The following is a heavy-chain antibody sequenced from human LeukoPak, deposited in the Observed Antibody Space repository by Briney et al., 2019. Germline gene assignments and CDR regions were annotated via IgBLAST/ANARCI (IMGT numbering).Heavy chain of an antibody. CDR2: IYYSGST. CDR1: GGSISSYY. V-gene: IGHV4-59*08. J-gene: IGHJ4*02. D-gene: IGHD1-26*01. Sequence: SETLSLTCTVSGGSISSYYWSWIRQPPGKGLEWIGYIYYSGSTNYNPSLKSRVTISVDTSKNQFSLKLSSVTAADTAVYYCARVDQKNPHGGSYYFDYWGQGTLVTVSS. CDR3: ARVDQKNPHGGSYYFDY.